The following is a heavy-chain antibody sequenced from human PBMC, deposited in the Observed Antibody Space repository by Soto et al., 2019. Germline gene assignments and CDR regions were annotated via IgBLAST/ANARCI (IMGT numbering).Heavy chain of an antibody. CDR3: ARISDSSGYYYSSRYYYYGMDV. V-gene: IGHV2-70*11. CDR2: IDWDDDK. D-gene: IGHD3-22*01. J-gene: IGHJ6*02. CDR1: GFSLSTSGMC. Sequence: GSGPTLVNPTQTLTLTCTFSGFSLSTSGMCVSWIRQPPGKALEWLARIDWDDDKYYSTSLKTRLTISKDTSKNQVVLTMTNMDPVDTATYYCARISDSSGYYYSSRYYYYGMDVRGQGTTVTVS.